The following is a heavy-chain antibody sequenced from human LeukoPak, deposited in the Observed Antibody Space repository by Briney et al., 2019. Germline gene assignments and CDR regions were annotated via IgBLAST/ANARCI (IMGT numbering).Heavy chain of an antibody. J-gene: IGHJ6*02. CDR3: ASGYRSSYYYYGMDV. CDR1: GGSISSYY. Sequence: SETLSLTCTVSGGSISSYYWSWIRQPPGKGLEWIGYIYYSGSTNYNPSLKSRVTISVDTSKNQFSLKLSSVTAADTAVNYCASGYRSSYYYYGMDVWGQGTTVTVSS. V-gene: IGHV4-59*01. D-gene: IGHD5-24*01. CDR2: IYYSGST.